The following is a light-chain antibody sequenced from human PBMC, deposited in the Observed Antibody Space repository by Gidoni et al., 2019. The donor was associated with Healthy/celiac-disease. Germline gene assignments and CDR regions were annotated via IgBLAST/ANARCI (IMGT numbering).Light chain of an antibody. J-gene: IGKJ1*01. Sequence: DIVLTQSPASLAASLGERATINCKSSQSVLYSANNKNYLAWYQQKPGQPPKLLIYWAPPRESGVPDRFSGSGSGTDFTLTISSLQAEDVAVYYCQQYYSTPWTFGQGTKVEIK. CDR3: QQYYSTPWT. V-gene: IGKV4-1*01. CDR2: WAP. CDR1: QSVLYSANNKNY.